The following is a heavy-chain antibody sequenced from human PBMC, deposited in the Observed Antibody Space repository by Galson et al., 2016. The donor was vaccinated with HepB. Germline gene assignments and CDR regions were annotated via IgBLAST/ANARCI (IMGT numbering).Heavy chain of an antibody. CDR3: ARDPIGHGMDG. J-gene: IGHJ6*02. D-gene: IGHD2-21*01. V-gene: IGHV3-13*01. CDR1: GFTLSTYD. CDR2: IGKGGDT. Sequence: SLRLSCAASGFTLSTYDIQWVRQGTGKGLQWVSSIGKGGDTHYLGAVKGRFIISRENAKNSVYLQMNSLRAEDTAVYYCARDPIGHGMDGWGQGNTVIVSS.